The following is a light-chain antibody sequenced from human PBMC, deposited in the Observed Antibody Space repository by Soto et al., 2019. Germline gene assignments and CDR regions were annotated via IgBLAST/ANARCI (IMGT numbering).Light chain of an antibody. CDR1: QSVSSY. J-gene: IGKJ3*01. Sequence: EIVLTQSPATLSLSPGERATLSCRASQSVSSYLAWYQQKPGRAPWLLIYDASNRATCIPARFSGSGSGTDFTLTISSLEPEDFAVYYCQQRSNWPHTFGPGTKVDIK. CDR2: DAS. V-gene: IGKV3-11*01. CDR3: QQRSNWPHT.